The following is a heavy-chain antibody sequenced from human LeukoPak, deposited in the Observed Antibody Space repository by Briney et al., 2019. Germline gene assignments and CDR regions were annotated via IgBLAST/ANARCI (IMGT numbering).Heavy chain of an antibody. CDR3: ARDPGYRDFDY. CDR1: GFTFDDYG. Sequence: GGSLRLSCAASGFTFDDYGMHWVRQAPGKGLEWVSGISWNSGSIDYADSVKGRFTISRDNAKNSLYLQMNSLRAEDTAVYYCARDPGYRDFDYWGQGTLVTVSS. V-gene: IGHV3-9*01. CDR2: ISWNSGSI. D-gene: IGHD3-9*01. J-gene: IGHJ4*02.